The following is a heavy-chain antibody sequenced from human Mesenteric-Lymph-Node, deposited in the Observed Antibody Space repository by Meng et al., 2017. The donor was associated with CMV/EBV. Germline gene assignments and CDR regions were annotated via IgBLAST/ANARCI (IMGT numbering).Heavy chain of an antibody. Sequence: GGSLRLSCTASGFIFSDYAMHWVRQASGKGLEWVAVLSYDGGNKYYADSVKGRFTISRDNSKNTLYLQMNSLRAEDTAVYYCVRDGFDYWGQGTPVTVSS. J-gene: IGHJ4*02. CDR2: LSYDGGNK. CDR3: VRDGFDY. V-gene: IGHV3-30-3*01. CDR1: GFIFSDYA.